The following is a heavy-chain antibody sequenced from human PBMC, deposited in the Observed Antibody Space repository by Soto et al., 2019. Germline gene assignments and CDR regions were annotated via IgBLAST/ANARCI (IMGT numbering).Heavy chain of an antibody. CDR2: IYPGDSDT. V-gene: IGHV5-51*01. Sequence: GSLKISCKGSGYSFTSYWIGWVRQMPGKGLEWMGTIYPGDSDTRYSPSFQGQVTISADKSISTAYLQWSSLKASDTAMYYCARSEGIKDSSSWYNWFDPWGQGTLVTVSS. CDR3: ARSEGIKDSSSWYNWFDP. CDR1: GYSFTSYW. D-gene: IGHD6-13*01. J-gene: IGHJ5*02.